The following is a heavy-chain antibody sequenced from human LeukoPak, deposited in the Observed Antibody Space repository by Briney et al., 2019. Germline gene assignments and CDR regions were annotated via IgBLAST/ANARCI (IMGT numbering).Heavy chain of an antibody. V-gene: IGHV4-30-4*01. CDR3: ARAFLIRGYFQH. D-gene: IGHD3-10*01. CDR1: GGSISSGDYY. Sequence: SETLSLTCTVPGGSISSGDYYWSWIRQPPGKGLEWIGYIYYSGSTYYNPSLKSRVTISVDTSKNQFSLKLSSVTAADTAVYYCARAFLIRGYFQHWGQGTLVTVSS. CDR2: IYYSGST. J-gene: IGHJ1*01.